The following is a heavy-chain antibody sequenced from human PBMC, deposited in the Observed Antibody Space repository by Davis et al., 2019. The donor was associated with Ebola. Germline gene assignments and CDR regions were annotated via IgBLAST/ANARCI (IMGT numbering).Heavy chain of an antibody. CDR3: ARMMTTVTTGWFDP. CDR1: GFTFSSYA. Sequence: GESLKISCAASGFTFSSYAMSWVRQAPGKGLEWVSAISGSGGSTYYADSVKGRFTISRDNSKNTLYLQMNSLRAEDTAVYYCARMMTTVTTGWFDPWGQGTLVTVSS. J-gene: IGHJ5*02. D-gene: IGHD4-17*01. CDR2: ISGSGGST. V-gene: IGHV3-23*01.